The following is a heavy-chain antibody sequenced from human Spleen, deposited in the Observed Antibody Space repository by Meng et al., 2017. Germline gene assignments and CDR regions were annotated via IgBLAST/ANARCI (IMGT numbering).Heavy chain of an antibody. V-gene: IGHV1-2*06. Sequence: ASVKVSCKPSGYNFPDYYIHWVRRAPGQGLEWMGRINPKSGDTHYAQRFQGRVTMTGDTSISTAYMELSGLRSDDTAMYYCARENKYYYGMDVWGQGTTVTVSS. D-gene: IGHD1/OR15-1a*01. J-gene: IGHJ6*02. CDR2: INPKSGDT. CDR1: GYNFPDYY. CDR3: ARENKYYYGMDV.